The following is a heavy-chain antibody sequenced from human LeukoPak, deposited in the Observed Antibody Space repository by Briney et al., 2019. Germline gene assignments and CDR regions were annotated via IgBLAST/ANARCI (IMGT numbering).Heavy chain of an antibody. J-gene: IGHJ5*02. CDR3: ARDTSTIRSNWFDP. CDR2: ISSSSSYI. V-gene: IGHV3-21*01. CDR1: GFTFSSYS. Sequence: GGSLRLSCAASGFTFSSYSMNWVRQAPGKGLEWVSSISSSSSYIYYADSVKGRFTISRDNAKNSLYLQMNSLRAEDTAVYYCARDTSTIRSNWFDPWGQGTLVTVSS. D-gene: IGHD2-2*01.